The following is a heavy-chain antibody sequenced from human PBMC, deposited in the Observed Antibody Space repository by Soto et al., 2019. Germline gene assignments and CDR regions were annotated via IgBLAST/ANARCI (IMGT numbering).Heavy chain of an antibody. D-gene: IGHD6-19*01. Sequence: GASVKVSCKASGYTFTSYGISWVRQAPGQGLEWMGWISAYNGNTNYAQKLPVRVTVTTDTYTSTGYMEMRSLRSDDTAVYYCARGVRSSGWYGYWGQGTLVALSS. J-gene: IGHJ4*02. CDR3: ARGVRSSGWYGY. CDR2: ISAYNGNT. CDR1: GYTFTSYG. V-gene: IGHV1-18*04.